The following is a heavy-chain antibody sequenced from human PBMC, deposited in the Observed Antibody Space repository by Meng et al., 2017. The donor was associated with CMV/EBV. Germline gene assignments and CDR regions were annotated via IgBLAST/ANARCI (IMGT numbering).Heavy chain of an antibody. CDR1: GFTFSSYG. J-gene: IGHJ4*02. Sequence: LSCAASGFTFSSYGMHWVRQAPGKGLEWVAFIRYDGSNKYYADSVKGRFTISRDNSKNTLYLQMNSLRAEDTAVYYCAMPPIAALGYWGQGTLVTVSS. CDR3: AMPPIAALGY. CDR2: IRYDGSNK. D-gene: IGHD6-6*01. V-gene: IGHV3-30*02.